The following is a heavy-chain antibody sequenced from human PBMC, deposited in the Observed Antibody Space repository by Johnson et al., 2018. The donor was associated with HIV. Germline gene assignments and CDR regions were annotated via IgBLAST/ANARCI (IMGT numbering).Heavy chain of an antibody. CDR2: IRHDGNNK. D-gene: IGHD2-2*01. CDR3: ARDTPFGYCSSTSCYAGGAFDI. J-gene: IGHJ3*02. V-gene: IGHV3-30*02. Sequence: QEQLVESGGGLVQPGGSRRLSCAAFGFTFSNYGMHWVRLAPGKGLEWVAFIRHDGNNKYYADSVKGRFTISRDNSKNTLYLQMNSLRAEDTAVYYCARDTPFGYCSSTSCYAGGAFDIWGQGTMVTVSS. CDR1: GFTFSNYG.